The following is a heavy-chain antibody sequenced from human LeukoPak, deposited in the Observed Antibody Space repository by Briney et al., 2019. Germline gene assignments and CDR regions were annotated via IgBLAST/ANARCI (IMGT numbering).Heavy chain of an antibody. D-gene: IGHD3-10*01. J-gene: IGHJ4*02. CDR1: GDSFRFYY. V-gene: IGHV4-59*08. CDR3: ARHVTMIRIDY. CDR2: IYYSGST. Sequence: PSETLSLTCTVSGDSFRFYYWSWIRQPPGKGLEWIGYIYYSGSTNYNPSLKSRVTISLDTSKHQFSLKLNSVTAADTAVYYCARHVTMIRIDYWGQRTLVTVSS.